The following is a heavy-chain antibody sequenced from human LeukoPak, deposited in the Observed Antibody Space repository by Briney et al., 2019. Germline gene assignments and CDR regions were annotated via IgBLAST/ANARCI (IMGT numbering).Heavy chain of an antibody. J-gene: IGHJ4*02. CDR2: IWYDGSNK. CDR1: GFTFSNFA. D-gene: IGHD4-17*01. Sequence: PGGSLRLSCAASGFTFSNFAIHWVRQAPGKGLEWVAVIWYDGSNKYYADSVKGRFTISRDNSKNTLYLQMNSLRAEDTAVYYCASSTTDFDYWGQGTLVTVSS. CDR3: ASSTTDFDY. V-gene: IGHV3-33*08.